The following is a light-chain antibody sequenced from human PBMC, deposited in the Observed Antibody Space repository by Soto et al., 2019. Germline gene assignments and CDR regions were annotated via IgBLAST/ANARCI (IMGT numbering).Light chain of an antibody. J-gene: IGKJ2*01. V-gene: IGKV3-20*01. Sequence: EIVLTQSPGTLSLSPGERATLSCRASQSVTNSYLAWYQQKPGQAPRLLIYGASSRATGIPDRFSGSGSGTDFTLTISRLEPEDFAVYYCQQYGSSPSYTFGQGTKLEIK. CDR2: GAS. CDR1: QSVTNSY. CDR3: QQYGSSPSYT.